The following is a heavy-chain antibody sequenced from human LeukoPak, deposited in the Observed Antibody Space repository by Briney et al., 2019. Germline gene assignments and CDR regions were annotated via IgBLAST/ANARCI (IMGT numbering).Heavy chain of an antibody. Sequence: GGSLRLSCAASGFTFSSYSMNWVRQAPGKGLEWVSSISSSSSYIYYADSVKGRFTISRDNAKISLYLQMNSLRAEDTAVYYCARGDGYYDSSGYFDYWGQGTLVTVSS. D-gene: IGHD3-22*01. CDR2: ISSSSSYI. J-gene: IGHJ4*02. V-gene: IGHV3-21*01. CDR1: GFTFSSYS. CDR3: ARGDGYYDSSGYFDY.